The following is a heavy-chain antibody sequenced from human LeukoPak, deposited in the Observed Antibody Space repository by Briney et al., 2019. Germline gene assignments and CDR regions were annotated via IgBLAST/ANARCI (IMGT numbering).Heavy chain of an antibody. Sequence: GGSLRLSCTASGFIFSNYAMHWARQAPGKGLEWVAIISYGGSNVYYADSVKGRFTISRDDSNNTLYLQMGSLRPKDTAVYYCGSPDGSPWFDPWGQGTLVAVSS. CDR2: ISYGGSNV. CDR3: GSPDGSPWFDP. D-gene: IGHD3-10*01. J-gene: IGHJ5*02. V-gene: IGHV3-30*03. CDR1: GFIFSNYA.